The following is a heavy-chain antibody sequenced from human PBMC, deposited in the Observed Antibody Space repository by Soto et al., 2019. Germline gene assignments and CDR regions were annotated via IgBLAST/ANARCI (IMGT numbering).Heavy chain of an antibody. V-gene: IGHV4-59*01. CDR3: ARDLFYGDYGYYGMDV. D-gene: IGHD4-17*01. J-gene: IGHJ6*02. CDR1: GGSISSYY. Sequence: QVQLQESGPGLVKPSETLSLTCTVSGGSISSYYWSWIRQPPGKGLEWIGYIYYSGSTNYNPSLKSRVTISVDTSKNQFSLKLSSVTAADTAVYYCARDLFYGDYGYYGMDVWDQGTTVTVSS. CDR2: IYYSGST.